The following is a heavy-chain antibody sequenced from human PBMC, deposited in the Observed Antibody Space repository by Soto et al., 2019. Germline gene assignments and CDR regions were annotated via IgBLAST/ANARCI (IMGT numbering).Heavy chain of an antibody. CDR2: ISSDGSSK. Sequence: QVQLVESGGGVVQPGRSLRLSCAASGFTFTDHAIHWVRQAPGRGLEWVALISSDGSSKYFADSVKGRFTVSRDNSKNTLSLHMNSLRPEDTAVYYCARQGKGARKYHYRNLDVWGQGTTVTVSS. D-gene: IGHD4-4*01. CDR1: GFTFTDHA. J-gene: IGHJ6*02. V-gene: IGHV3-30-3*01. CDR3: ARQGKGARKYHYRNLDV.